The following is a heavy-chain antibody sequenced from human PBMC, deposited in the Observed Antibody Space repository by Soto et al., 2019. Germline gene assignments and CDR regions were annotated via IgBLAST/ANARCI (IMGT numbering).Heavy chain of an antibody. CDR1: GGSISYEYYH. V-gene: IGHV4-30-4*08. Sequence: QVQLQQSGPGLVKPSQTLSLTCTVSGGSISYEYYHWTWIRQSPGKGLEWIGYIHYSGSIIYNPSFKSRVTLSVDTSKNQFSLQLSSVTAADPAVYFCAREDDGGDRDYYGLDVWGQGTTVTVSS. J-gene: IGHJ6*02. CDR3: AREDDGGDRDYYGLDV. CDR2: IHYSGSI. D-gene: IGHD2-21*02.